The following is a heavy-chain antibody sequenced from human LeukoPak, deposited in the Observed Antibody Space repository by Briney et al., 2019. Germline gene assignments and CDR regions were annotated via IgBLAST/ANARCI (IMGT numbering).Heavy chain of an antibody. CDR2: IWYDGSNK. CDR1: GFTFSSYG. V-gene: IGHV3-33*08. Sequence: PGGSLRLSCAASGFTFSSYGMHWVRQAPGKGLEWVAVIWYDGSNKYYADSVKGRFTISRDNSKNTLFLQMNSLRGEDTAVYYCARWGPDKRFDYWGQGALVTVSS. J-gene: IGHJ4*02. CDR3: ARWGPDKRFDY. D-gene: IGHD3-16*01.